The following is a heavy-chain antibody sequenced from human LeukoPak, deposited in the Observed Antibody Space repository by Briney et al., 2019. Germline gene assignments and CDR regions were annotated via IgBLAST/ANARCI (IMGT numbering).Heavy chain of an antibody. Sequence: SETLSLTCTVSGGSISSGSYYWSWIRQPAGKGLEWIGRIYTSGSTNYNPSLKSRVTISVDTSKNQFSLKLSSVTAADTAVYYCARNTPEYSSSSGLDYYYMDVWGKGTTVTVSS. CDR3: ARNTPEYSSSSGLDYYYMDV. CDR1: GGSISSGSYY. V-gene: IGHV4-61*02. D-gene: IGHD6-6*01. CDR2: IYTSGST. J-gene: IGHJ6*03.